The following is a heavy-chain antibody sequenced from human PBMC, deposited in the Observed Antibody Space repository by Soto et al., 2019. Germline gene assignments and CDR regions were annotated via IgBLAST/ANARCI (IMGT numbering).Heavy chain of an antibody. V-gene: IGHV1-69*12. CDR3: AQTLGSAVAGPGRFDL. J-gene: IGHJ2*01. D-gene: IGHD6-19*01. CDR2: ITPFFGTA. CDR1: GGTFSNYA. Sequence: QVQLVQSGAEVKKPGSSVKVSCKASGGTFSNYAISWVRQAPGQGLEWMGGITPFFGTANYAQKFQGSVTITADESMSTAYMDLSRLRSEDTAVYYCAQTLGSAVAGPGRFDLWGRGTLVTVSS.